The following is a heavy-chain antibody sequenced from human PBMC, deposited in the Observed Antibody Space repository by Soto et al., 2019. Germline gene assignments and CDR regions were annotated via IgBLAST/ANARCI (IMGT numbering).Heavy chain of an antibody. CDR3: AHRPASINYPYYFDY. Sequence: QITLKESGPTLVKPTQTLTLTCTFSGFSLNTGGVGVGWIRQPPGKALEWLALIYWDDDKRYSPSLKSRLTNXXDXSXTQVFLTMTNMDPVDTATYYCAHRPASINYPYYFDYWGQGTLVTVSS. CDR2: IYWDDDK. D-gene: IGHD4-4*01. CDR1: GFSLNTGGVG. J-gene: IGHJ4*02. V-gene: IGHV2-5*02.